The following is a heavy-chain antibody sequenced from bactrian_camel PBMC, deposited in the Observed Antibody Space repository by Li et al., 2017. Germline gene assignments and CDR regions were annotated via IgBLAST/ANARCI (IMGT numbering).Heavy chain of an antibody. Sequence: DVQLVESGGGLVQPGGSLRLSCEVSGITFSTYHMTWVRQAPGKGLEWVSAINSGGGTTYYADSVKGRFAISQDNAKVYLQMNSLEPEDTAMYYCAASLGKTYCHAAFFLTRSRPNFGQMGQGTQVTVS. D-gene: IGHD5*01. J-gene: IGHJ4*01. CDR2: INSGGGTT. CDR1: GITFSTYH. V-gene: IGHV3S40*01.